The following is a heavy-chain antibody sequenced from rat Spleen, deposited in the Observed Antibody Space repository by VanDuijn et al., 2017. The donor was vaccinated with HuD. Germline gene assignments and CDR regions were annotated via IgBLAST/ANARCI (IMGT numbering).Heavy chain of an antibody. CDR3: AIRDNNYGY. CDR1: GFTFSDYA. Sequence: EVQLVESGGGLVQPGRSLKFSCAASGFTFSDYAMAWVRQAPKKGLEWVAYISYDGGSTYYRDSVKGRFTISRDNAKNTLYLQMDSLRSEDTATYYCAIRDNNYGYWGQGVMVTVSS. J-gene: IGHJ2*01. D-gene: IGHD1-10*01. CDR2: ISYDGGST. V-gene: IGHV5-17*01.